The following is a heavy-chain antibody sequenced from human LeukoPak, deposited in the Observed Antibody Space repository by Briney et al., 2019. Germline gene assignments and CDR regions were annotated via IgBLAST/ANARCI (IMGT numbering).Heavy chain of an antibody. D-gene: IGHD3-22*01. CDR3: ARDLPQNDYYDSSGYLDY. Sequence: SVKVSCKASGGTFSSYAISWVRQAPGQGLEWMGRTIPILGIANYAQKFQGRVTITADKSTSTAYMELSSLRSEDTAVYYCARDLPQNDYYDSSGYLDYWGQGTLVTVSS. CDR2: TIPILGIA. V-gene: IGHV1-69*04. CDR1: GGTFSSYA. J-gene: IGHJ4*02.